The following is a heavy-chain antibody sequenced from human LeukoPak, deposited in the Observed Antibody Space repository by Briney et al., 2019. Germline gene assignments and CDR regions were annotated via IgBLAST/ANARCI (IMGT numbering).Heavy chain of an antibody. CDR3: ARAPKWELLPDYFDY. D-gene: IGHD1-26*01. J-gene: IGHJ4*02. CDR2: IIPIFGTA. V-gene: IGHV1-69*01. Sequence: SVKVSCKASGGTFSSYAISWVRQAPGQGLEWMGGIIPIFGTANYAQKFQGRVTITADESTSTAYMELSSLRSEDTAVYYCARAPKWELLPDYFDYWGQGTLVTVSS. CDR1: GGTFSSYA.